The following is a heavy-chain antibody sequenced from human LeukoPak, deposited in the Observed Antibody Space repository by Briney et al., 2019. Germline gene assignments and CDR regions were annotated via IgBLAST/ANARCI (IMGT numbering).Heavy chain of an antibody. J-gene: IGHJ4*02. Sequence: PGGSLRLSCVASGFTFSSYWMSWVRQAPGKGLEWVANIKQDGSEKYYVDSVKGRFTISRDNSKNSLYLQMNSLRAEDTAVYYCARELKSYYDFWSGQGGDYWGQGTLVTVSS. CDR3: ARELKSYYDFWSGQGGDY. V-gene: IGHV3-7*01. CDR2: IKQDGSEK. CDR1: GFTFSSYW. D-gene: IGHD3-3*01.